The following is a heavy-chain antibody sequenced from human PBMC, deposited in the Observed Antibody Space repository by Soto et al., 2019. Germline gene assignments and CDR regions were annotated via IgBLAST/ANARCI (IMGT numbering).Heavy chain of an antibody. CDR1: GFTFSSYA. CDR2: ISGSGGST. J-gene: IGHJ6*02. CDR3: AKVGGNYIFYYYYGMDV. D-gene: IGHD1-7*01. V-gene: IGHV3-23*01. Sequence: GSLRLSCAASGFTFSSYAMSWVRQAPGNGLEWVSAISGSGGSTYYADSVKGRFTISRDNSKNTLYLQMNSLRAEDTAVYYCAKVGGNYIFYYYYGMDVWRQGTTVTVSS.